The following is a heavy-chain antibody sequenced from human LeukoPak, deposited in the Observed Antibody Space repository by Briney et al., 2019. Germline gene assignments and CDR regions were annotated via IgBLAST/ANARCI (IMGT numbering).Heavy chain of an antibody. CDR1: GFTFSSYA. D-gene: IGHD1-26*01. V-gene: IGHV3-30-3*01. CDR3: AKDVGKWESLHFFDY. Sequence: GGSLRLSCAASGFTFSSYAMHWVRQAPGKGLEWVAVISYDGSNKYYADSVKGRFTISRDDSRNTLYLQMNSLRGDNTAVYYCAKDVGKWESLHFFDYWGQGTLVTVSS. CDR2: ISYDGSNK. J-gene: IGHJ4*02.